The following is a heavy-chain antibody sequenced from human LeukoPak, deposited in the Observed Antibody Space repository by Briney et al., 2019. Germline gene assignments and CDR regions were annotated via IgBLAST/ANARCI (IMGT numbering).Heavy chain of an antibody. CDR1: GGSISGYY. CDR3: ARNRLGSNWFDP. Sequence: PSETLSLTCTVSGGSISGYYWSWIRQPPGKGLEWIGYIYYSGSTNYNPSLKSRVTISVDTSKNQFSLKLSSVTAADTAVYYCARNRLGSNWFDPWGQGTLVTVSS. J-gene: IGHJ5*02. D-gene: IGHD3-16*01. V-gene: IGHV4-59*01. CDR2: IYYSGST.